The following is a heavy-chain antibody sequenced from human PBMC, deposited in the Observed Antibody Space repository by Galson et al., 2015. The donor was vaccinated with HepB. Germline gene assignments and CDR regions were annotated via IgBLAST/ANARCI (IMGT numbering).Heavy chain of an antibody. V-gene: IGHV4-39*01. CDR2: IHYSGKT. CDR3: ARRIYDLLTGYYFDY. J-gene: IGHJ4*02. CDR1: GGSISIGSYH. D-gene: IGHD3-9*01. Sequence: SETLSLTCTVSGGSISIGSYHWGWIRQPPGMGLEWIGSIHYSGKTNHNPSLKSRVTISVDTSKNQFSLKLSSVTAADTAMYYCARRIYDLLTGYYFDYWGQGSLVTVSS.